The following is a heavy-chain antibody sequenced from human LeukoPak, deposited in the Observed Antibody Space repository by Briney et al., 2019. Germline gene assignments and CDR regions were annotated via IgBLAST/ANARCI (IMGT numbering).Heavy chain of an antibody. D-gene: IGHD2-15*01. Sequence: GGSLRLSCAASGFTFSSYGMHWVRQAPGKGLEWVADIWHDGSNKYYADSVKGRFTISRDNSKNTLYLQMNSLRAEDTAVYYCARDRRYCSGGSCLYYFDYWGPGTLVTVSS. CDR2: IWHDGSNK. CDR1: GFTFSSYG. V-gene: IGHV3-33*01. CDR3: ARDRRYCSGGSCLYYFDY. J-gene: IGHJ4*02.